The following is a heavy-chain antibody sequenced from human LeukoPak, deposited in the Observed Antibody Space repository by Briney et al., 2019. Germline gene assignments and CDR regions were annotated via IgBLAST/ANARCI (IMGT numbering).Heavy chain of an antibody. J-gene: IGHJ6*02. CDR1: GYTFTSYG. CDR3: ARRVPSYYYYGMDV. Sequence: ASVKVSCKASGYTFTSYGISWVRQAPGQGLEWMGWISAYNGNTNYAQKLQGRVTMTTDTSTSTAYMELRSLRSDDTAVYYCARRVPSYYYYGMDVWGQGTTVTASS. V-gene: IGHV1-18*01. CDR2: ISAYNGNT.